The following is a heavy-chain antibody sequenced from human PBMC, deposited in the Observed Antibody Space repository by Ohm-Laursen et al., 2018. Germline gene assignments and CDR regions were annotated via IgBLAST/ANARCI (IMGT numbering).Heavy chain of an antibody. J-gene: IGHJ6*02. Sequence: SLRLSCAASGFTFDDYAMHWVRQAPEKGLEWVSGISWNSGSIGYADSVKGRFTISRDNAKNSLYLQMNSLRAEDTALYYCAKDIAAYYYYGMDVWGQGTTVTVSS. CDR2: ISWNSGSI. CDR3: AKDIAAYYYYGMDV. CDR1: GFTFDDYA. V-gene: IGHV3-9*01.